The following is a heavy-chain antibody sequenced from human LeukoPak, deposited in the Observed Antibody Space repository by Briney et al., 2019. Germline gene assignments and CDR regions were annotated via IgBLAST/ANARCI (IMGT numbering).Heavy chain of an antibody. Sequence: GASLKVSCKASGYTFTGYYMHWVGQPPGQGLEWMGWINPNSGGTNYAEKFQGRVTMTRDTSISTAYMELSRLRSDDTAVYYCARSENGDYAPSFDYWGQGTLVTVSS. CDR1: GYTFTGYY. J-gene: IGHJ4*02. CDR2: INPNSGGT. D-gene: IGHD4-17*01. CDR3: ARSENGDYAPSFDY. V-gene: IGHV1-2*02.